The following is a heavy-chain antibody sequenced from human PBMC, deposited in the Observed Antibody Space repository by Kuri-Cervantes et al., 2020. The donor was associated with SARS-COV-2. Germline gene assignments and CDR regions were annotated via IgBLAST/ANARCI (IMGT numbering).Heavy chain of an antibody. V-gene: IGHV3-30*04. J-gene: IGHJ5*02. CDR1: GFTFSSFS. D-gene: IGHD3-3*01. CDR3: AKPYYDFWSGHFPSWFDP. CDR2: IQHDGNNK. Sequence: GGSLRLSCAASGFTFSSFSLHWVRQAPGKGLQWVALIQHDGNNKYYADSVKGRFTISRDNSKNTLYLQMNSLRAEDTAVYYCAKPYYDFWSGHFPSWFDPWGQGTLVTVSS.